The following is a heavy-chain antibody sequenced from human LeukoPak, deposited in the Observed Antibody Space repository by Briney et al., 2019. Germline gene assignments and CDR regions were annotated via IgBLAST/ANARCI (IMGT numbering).Heavy chain of an antibody. CDR3: ARDVSRTVTLDY. J-gene: IGHJ4*02. Sequence: GGSLRLSCAASGFTFSSYAMSWVRQAPGKGLEWVSAISGSGGSTYYADSVKGRFTISRDNSKNTLYLQMNSLRAEDTAVYYCARDVSRTVTLDYWGQGTLVTVSS. CDR1: GFTFSSYA. V-gene: IGHV3-23*01. D-gene: IGHD4-17*01. CDR2: ISGSGGST.